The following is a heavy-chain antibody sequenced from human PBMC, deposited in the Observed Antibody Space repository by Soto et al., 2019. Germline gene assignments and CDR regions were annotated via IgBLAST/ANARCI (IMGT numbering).Heavy chain of an antibody. CDR2: VSGSGGST. CDR3: AKGSHFWSGNNWFDP. V-gene: IGHV3-23*01. D-gene: IGHD3-3*02. CDR1: GFTFSSYA. Sequence: PGGSLRLSCAASGFTFSSYAMSWVRQAPGKGLEWVSAVSGSGGSTYYADSVKGRFTISRDNSKNTLYLQMNSLRAEDTAVYYCAKGSHFWSGNNWFDPWGQGTLVTVSS. J-gene: IGHJ5*02.